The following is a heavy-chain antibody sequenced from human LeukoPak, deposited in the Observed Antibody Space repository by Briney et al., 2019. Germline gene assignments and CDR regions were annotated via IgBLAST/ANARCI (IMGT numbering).Heavy chain of an antibody. V-gene: IGHV5-51*01. CDR1: GYSFTNYW. CDR2: IYPGDFDT. Sequence: GESLNISCQASGYSFTNYWIAWVRQVTGKGLEWMGIIYPGDFDTRYSPSFQGQVTIAADKSINTAYLQWSSLKASDTAMYYCARRDGYNNKYFDYWGQGTLVTVSS. J-gene: IGHJ4*02. D-gene: IGHD5-24*01. CDR3: ARRDGYNNKYFDY.